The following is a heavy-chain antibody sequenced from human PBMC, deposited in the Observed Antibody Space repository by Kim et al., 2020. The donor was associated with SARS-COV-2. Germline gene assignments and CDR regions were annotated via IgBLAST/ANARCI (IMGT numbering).Heavy chain of an antibody. CDR3: ARVRSGGSAWYYFDY. CDR1: GFTFIDYY. D-gene: IGHD6-13*01. Sequence: GGSLRLSCAASGFTFIDYYMSWVRQAPGKGLEWLSYISGSTDYTNYADSVKGLVTVSRYNAKNSVYLEINSLRAEDTAVYYCARVRSGGSAWYYFDYWGQGTLVTVSS. V-gene: IGHV3-11*05. J-gene: IGHJ4*02. CDR2: ISGSTDYT.